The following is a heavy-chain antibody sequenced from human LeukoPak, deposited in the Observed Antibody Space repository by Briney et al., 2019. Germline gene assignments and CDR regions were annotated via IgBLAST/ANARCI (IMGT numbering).Heavy chain of an antibody. CDR2: IYPGDSET. CDR1: GYSFTNYW. V-gene: IGHV5-51*01. Sequence: GESLKISCKASGYSFTNYWIGWVRQMPGKGLEWMGVIYPGDSETKYSPSFQGQVTISADKSISTAYLQWGSLKASDTAMYYCARHEGVTVVNQDPYNWFDPWGQGTLVTVSS. D-gene: IGHD4-23*01. J-gene: IGHJ5*02. CDR3: ARHEGVTVVNQDPYNWFDP.